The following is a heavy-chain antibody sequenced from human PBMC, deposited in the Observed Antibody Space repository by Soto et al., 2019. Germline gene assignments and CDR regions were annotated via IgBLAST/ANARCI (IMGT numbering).Heavy chain of an antibody. Sequence: PSETLSLTCTVSGGSISSYYWSWIRQPAGKGLEWIGRIYTSGSTNYNPSLKSRVTMSVDTSKNQFSLKLSSVTAADTAVYYCARDEGRYCSSTICYFFWFDPWGHGTLVTVSS. CDR1: GGSISSYY. D-gene: IGHD2-2*01. J-gene: IGHJ5*02. CDR2: IYTSGST. V-gene: IGHV4-4*07. CDR3: ARDEGRYCSSTICYFFWFDP.